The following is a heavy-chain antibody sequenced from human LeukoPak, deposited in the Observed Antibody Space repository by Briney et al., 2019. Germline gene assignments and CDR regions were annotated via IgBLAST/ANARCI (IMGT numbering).Heavy chain of an antibody. Sequence: PSETLSLTCTVSGGSISSSSYYWGWIRQPAGKGLEWIGRIYTSGSTNYNPSLKSRATMSVDTSKNQFSLKLSSVTAADTAVYYCARDGDYDFWSGYYPHWFDPWGQGTLVTVSS. J-gene: IGHJ5*02. CDR1: GGSISSSSYY. V-gene: IGHV4-61*02. D-gene: IGHD3-3*01. CDR2: IYTSGST. CDR3: ARDGDYDFWSGYYPHWFDP.